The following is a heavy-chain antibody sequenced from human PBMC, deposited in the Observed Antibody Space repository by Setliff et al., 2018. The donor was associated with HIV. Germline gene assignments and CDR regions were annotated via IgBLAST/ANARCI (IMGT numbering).Heavy chain of an antibody. CDR3: ARMLWRWGNYFDY. V-gene: IGHV4-39*07. J-gene: IGHJ4*02. CDR1: GASISSNSYY. D-gene: IGHD3-16*01. CDR2: IYYNGNT. Sequence: SETLSLTCSVSGASISSNSYYWGWIRQPPGKGLEWVGSIYYNGNTFYNQSLQSRVTISLDTSKNQFSLELRSVTAADTALYFCARMLWRWGNYFDYWGQGTLVTVSS.